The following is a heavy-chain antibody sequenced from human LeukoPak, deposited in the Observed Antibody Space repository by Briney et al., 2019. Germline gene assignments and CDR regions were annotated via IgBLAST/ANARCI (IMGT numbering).Heavy chain of an antibody. CDR2: IYYSGST. J-gene: IGHJ4*02. Sequence: SETLSLTCTVSGDSISSRSYYWGWIRQPPGKGLEWIGSIYYSGSTYYNPSLKSRVTISVDTSKNQFSLKLSSVTAADTAVYYCARTGPTELRFDYWGQGTLVTVSS. V-gene: IGHV4-39*07. CDR1: GDSISSRSYY. CDR3: ARTGPTELRFDY. D-gene: IGHD1-26*01.